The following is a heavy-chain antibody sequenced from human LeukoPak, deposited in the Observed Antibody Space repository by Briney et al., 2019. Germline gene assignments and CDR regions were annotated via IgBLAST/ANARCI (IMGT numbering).Heavy chain of an antibody. CDR1: GGSISSYY. D-gene: IGHD5-18*01. J-gene: IGHJ5*02. CDR2: SLYSGNI. CDR3: VGYSYGYDRNWFDP. V-gene: IGHV4-59*01. Sequence: SETLSLTCTVSGGSISSYYWSWIRQPPGKGLEWIGYSLYSGNINYNPSLKSRVSITVDTSKNQFSLKLSSVTAADTAVYYCVGYSYGYDRNWFDPWGQGTLVTVSS.